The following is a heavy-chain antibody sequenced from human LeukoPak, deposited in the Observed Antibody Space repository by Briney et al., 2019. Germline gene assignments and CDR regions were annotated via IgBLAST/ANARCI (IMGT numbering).Heavy chain of an antibody. D-gene: IGHD6-13*01. CDR2: IYYSGST. CDR1: GGSISSSSYY. Sequence: SETLSLTCTVSGGSISSSSYYSGWIRQPPGKGLEWIGSIYYSGSTYYNPSLKSRVTISVDTSKNQFSLKLSSVTAADTAVYYCARTPVSSNYYMDVWGKGTTVTVSS. CDR3: ARTPVSSNYYMDV. V-gene: IGHV4-39*01. J-gene: IGHJ6*03.